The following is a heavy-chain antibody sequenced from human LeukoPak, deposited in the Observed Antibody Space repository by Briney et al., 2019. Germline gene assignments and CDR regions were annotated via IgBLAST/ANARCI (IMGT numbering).Heavy chain of an antibody. J-gene: IGHJ4*02. CDR3: ARDMAVGATPPFFDY. CDR2: ISSSSSYI. V-gene: IGHV3-21*01. D-gene: IGHD1-26*01. Sequence: GGSLRLSCAASGLTFSSYSMNWVRQAPGKGLEWVSSISSSSSYIYYADSVKGRFTISRDNAKNSLYLQMNSLRAEDTAVYYCARDMAVGATPPFFDYWGQGTLVTVSS. CDR1: GLTFSSYS.